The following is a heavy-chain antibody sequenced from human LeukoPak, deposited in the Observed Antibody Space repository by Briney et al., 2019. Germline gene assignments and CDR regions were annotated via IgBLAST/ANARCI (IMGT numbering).Heavy chain of an antibody. J-gene: IGHJ4*02. CDR3: AKAVYNYGSMPLGFDY. D-gene: IGHD5-18*01. V-gene: IGHV3-33*06. CDR1: GFTFSTYG. Sequence: GRSLRLSCAASGFTFSTYGMHWVRQAPGKGLEWVATMWYDGSEKYYTDSVKGRFTISRDNSKNTLYLQMNSLRAEDTAVYYCAKAVYNYGSMPLGFDYWGQGTLVTVSS. CDR2: MWYDGSEK.